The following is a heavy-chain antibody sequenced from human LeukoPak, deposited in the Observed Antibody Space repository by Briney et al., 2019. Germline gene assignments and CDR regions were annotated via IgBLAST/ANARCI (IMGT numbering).Heavy chain of an antibody. CDR3: AKDPVAGMNLVYYFDY. V-gene: IGHV3-23*01. J-gene: IGHJ4*02. CDR2: ISGSGGST. D-gene: IGHD6-19*01. Sequence: GGSLRLSCAASGFTLSSYAMSWVRQAPGKGLEWVSAISGSGGSTYYADSVKGRFTISRDNSKNTLYLQMNSLRAEDTAVYYCAKDPVAGMNLVYYFDYWGQGTLVTVSS. CDR1: GFTLSSYA.